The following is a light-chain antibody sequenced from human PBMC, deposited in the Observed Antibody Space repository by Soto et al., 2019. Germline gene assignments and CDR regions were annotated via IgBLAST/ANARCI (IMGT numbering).Light chain of an antibody. V-gene: IGKV1-9*01. CDR2: AAS. CDR1: QGISIS. J-gene: IGKJ4*02. CDR3: QRLNGPPPK. Sequence: DIQLTQSPSFLSASVGDRVTITCRASQGISISLGWYLQRPGKAPDLLIYAASSLASGVPSRFSGSGSGTELTLTNNGLQTEDCATYYCQRLNGPPPKFGRGTKVEIK.